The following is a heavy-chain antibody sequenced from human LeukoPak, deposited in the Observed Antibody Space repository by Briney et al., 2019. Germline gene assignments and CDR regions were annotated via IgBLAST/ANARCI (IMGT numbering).Heavy chain of an antibody. CDR1: GFTVSSNY. D-gene: IGHD4-23*01. V-gene: IGHV3-66*01. J-gene: IGHJ6*02. CDR2: IYSGGST. CDR3: ARSPTPPYYYGMDV. Sequence: GGSLRLFCAASGFTVSSNYMSWVRQAPGKGLEWVSVIYSGGSTYYADSVKGGFTISRDNSKNTLYLQMNSLRAEDTAVYYCARSPTPPYYYGMDVWGQGTTVTVSS.